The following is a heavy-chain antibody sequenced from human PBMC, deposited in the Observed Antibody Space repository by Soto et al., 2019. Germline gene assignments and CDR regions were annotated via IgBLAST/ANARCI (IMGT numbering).Heavy chain of an antibody. CDR1: GFTFSIYW. D-gene: IGHD2-2*01. Sequence: PGGSLILSWAASGFTFSIYWRHWVGQAPGKGLVWFSRINRDGTSTSYADSVKRRFTISRDNAKQTLYLQMKSLSAEDTAAYYCARDASTIRYCSSTRCDAFDYWGKGTLVPVSS. CDR2: INRDGTST. V-gene: IGHV3-74*01. J-gene: IGHJ4*02. CDR3: ARDASTIRYCSSTRCDAFDY.